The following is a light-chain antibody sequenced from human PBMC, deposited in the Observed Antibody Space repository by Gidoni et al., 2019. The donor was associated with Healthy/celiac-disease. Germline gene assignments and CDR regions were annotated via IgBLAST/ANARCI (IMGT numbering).Light chain of an antibody. CDR1: KLGDKY. J-gene: IGLJ2*01. CDR3: QAWDSSKNVV. Sequence: SYELTQPPSVSVSPGQTASLTCSGDKLGDKYACWYQQKPGQSPVLVIYQDSKRPSGIPERFSGSNSGNTPTLTISGTQAMDEADYYCQAWDSSKNVVFGGGTKLTVL. V-gene: IGLV3-1*01. CDR2: QDS.